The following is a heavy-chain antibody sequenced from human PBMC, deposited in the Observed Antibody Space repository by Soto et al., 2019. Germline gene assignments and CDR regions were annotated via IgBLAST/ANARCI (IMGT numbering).Heavy chain of an antibody. J-gene: IGHJ5*02. D-gene: IGHD4-4*01. CDR3: ARGTTSTVTTFIDWFDP. Sequence: PGGSLRLSCAASGFTFSDYYMSWIRQAPGKGLEWVSYISSSGSTIYYADSVKGRFTISRDNAKNSLYLQMNSLRAEDTAVYYCARGTTSTVTTFIDWFDPWGQGTLVTVSS. CDR2: ISSSGSTI. CDR1: GFTFSDYY. V-gene: IGHV3-11*01.